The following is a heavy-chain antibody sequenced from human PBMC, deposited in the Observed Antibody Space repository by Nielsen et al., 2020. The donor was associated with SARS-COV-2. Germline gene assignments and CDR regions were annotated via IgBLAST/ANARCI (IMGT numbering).Heavy chain of an antibody. J-gene: IGHJ6*02. CDR1: GFTFNNYD. Sequence: GGSLRLSCAASGFTFNNYDMHWVRQATGKGLEWVSAIGTGGDTFYPGSVKGRFTISRENAMNSLYLQMNSLRAGDTAVYYRARAGALSSSWYSMDFWGQGTTVTVSS. CDR3: ARAGALSSSWYSMDF. D-gene: IGHD6-13*01. CDR2: IGTGGDT. V-gene: IGHV3-13*01.